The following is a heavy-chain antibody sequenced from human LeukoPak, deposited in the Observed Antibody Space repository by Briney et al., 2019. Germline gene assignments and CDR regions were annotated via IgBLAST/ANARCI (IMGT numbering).Heavy chain of an antibody. CDR1: GFTFSTYA. J-gene: IGHJ6*02. D-gene: IGHD1-7*01. CDR3: ARDGPPYNWNYIHYGMDV. Sequence: GGSLRLSCAASGFTFSTYAMSWVRQAPGKGLEWVSVISGSGGSPYYADSVKGRFTISRDNSKNTLYLQMNSLRAEDTAVYYCARDGPPYNWNYIHYGMDVGGQGTTVTVSS. CDR2: ISGSGGSP. V-gene: IGHV3-23*01.